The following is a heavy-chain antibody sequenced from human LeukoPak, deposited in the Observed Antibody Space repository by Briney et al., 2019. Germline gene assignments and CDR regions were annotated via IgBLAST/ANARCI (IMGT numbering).Heavy chain of an antibody. D-gene: IGHD3-22*01. V-gene: IGHV4-59*01. CDR1: GGSISSYY. Sequence: PSETLSLTCTASGGSISSYYWSWIRQPPGKGLEWIGYIYYSGSTNYNPSLKSRVTISVDTSKNQFSLKLSSVTAADTAVYYCARVGPNSSGYFDFDYWGQGTLVTVSS. J-gene: IGHJ4*02. CDR2: IYYSGST. CDR3: ARVGPNSSGYFDFDY.